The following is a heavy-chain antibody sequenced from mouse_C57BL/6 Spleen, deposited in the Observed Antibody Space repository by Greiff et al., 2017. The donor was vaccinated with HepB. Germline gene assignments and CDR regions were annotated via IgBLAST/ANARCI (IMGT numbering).Heavy chain of an antibody. Sequence: QVQLQQPGAELVRPGSSVKLSCKASGYTFTSYWMHWVKQRPIQGLEWIGNIHPSDSETHYNQKFKDKATLTVDKSSSTAYMQLSSLTSEDSAVYYCARWDYYGSSHWYFGVWGTGTTVTVSS. D-gene: IGHD1-1*01. CDR3: ARWDYYGSSHWYFGV. CDR2: IHPSDSET. V-gene: IGHV1-52*01. CDR1: GYTFTSYW. J-gene: IGHJ1*03.